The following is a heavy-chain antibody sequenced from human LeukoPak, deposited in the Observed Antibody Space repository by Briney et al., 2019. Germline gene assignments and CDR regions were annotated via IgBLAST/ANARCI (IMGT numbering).Heavy chain of an antibody. CDR2: IYYSGST. J-gene: IGHJ4*02. CDR1: GGSISSYY. Sequence: SETLSLTSTVSGGSISSYYWSWIRQPPGKGLEWIGYIYYSGSTNYNPSLKSRVTISVDTSKNQFSLKLSSVTAADTAVYYCARHCSGGSCYKAFDYWGQGTLVTVSS. CDR3: ARHCSGGSCYKAFDY. D-gene: IGHD2-15*01. V-gene: IGHV4-59*01.